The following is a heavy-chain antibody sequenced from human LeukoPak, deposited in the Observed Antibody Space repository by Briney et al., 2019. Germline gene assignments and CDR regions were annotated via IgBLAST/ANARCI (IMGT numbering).Heavy chain of an antibody. D-gene: IGHD5-12*01. J-gene: IGHJ4*02. CDR2: IYYSGST. CDR3: AAYVVATTGTDY. Sequence: PSQTLSLTCTVSGGSISSGGCYWNWIRQHPGKGLEWIGYIYYSGSTYYNPSLKSRLIISVDTSKNQFSLKLSSVTAADTAVYYCAAYVVATTGTDYWGQGTLVTVSS. CDR1: GGSISSGGCY. V-gene: IGHV4-31*03.